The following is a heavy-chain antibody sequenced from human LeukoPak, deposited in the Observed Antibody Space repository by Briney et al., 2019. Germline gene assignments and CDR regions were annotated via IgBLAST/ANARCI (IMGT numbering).Heavy chain of an antibody. J-gene: IGHJ3*02. CDR1: GFTFSSFE. CDR2: IQSTGTTI. V-gene: IGHV3-48*03. Sequence: GGTLRLSCAASGFTFSSFEMNWVRQAPGKGLEWVSYIQSTGTTIHYADSVKGRSTISRDNAENSLYLQVNNLRVEDTAVYYCVRSDRETYAFDIWGQGTMVAIPS. D-gene: IGHD3-10*01. CDR3: VRSDRETYAFDI.